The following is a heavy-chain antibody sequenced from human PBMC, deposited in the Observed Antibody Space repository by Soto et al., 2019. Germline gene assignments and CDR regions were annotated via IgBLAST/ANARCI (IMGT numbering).Heavy chain of an antibody. Sequence: LLLSCAASGFTFSSYGMHWVRQAPGKGLEWVAVIWYDGSNKYYADSVKGRFTISRDNSKNTLYLQMNSLRAKDTAVYYCARGRGSSSFGYYYGMDVWGQGTTGTVSS. CDR3: ARGRGSSSFGYYYGMDV. D-gene: IGHD6-6*01. CDR1: GFTFSSYG. V-gene: IGHV3-33*01. CDR2: IWYDGSNK. J-gene: IGHJ6*02.